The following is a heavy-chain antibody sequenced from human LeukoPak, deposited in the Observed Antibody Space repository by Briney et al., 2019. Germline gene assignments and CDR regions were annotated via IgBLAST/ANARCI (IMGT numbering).Heavy chain of an antibody. CDR1: GFTFSIYS. D-gene: IGHD5-24*01. J-gene: IGHJ4*02. CDR2: ISSSSSYI. Sequence: PGGSLRLSCAASGFTFSIYSMNGVRQAPGKGREWGSSISSSSSYIYYADSVEGRFTISRDNAKNSLYLQMNSLRAEEKAVYYCARDAGEMANRFFDYWGQGTLVTVSS. V-gene: IGHV3-21*01. CDR3: ARDAGEMANRFFDY.